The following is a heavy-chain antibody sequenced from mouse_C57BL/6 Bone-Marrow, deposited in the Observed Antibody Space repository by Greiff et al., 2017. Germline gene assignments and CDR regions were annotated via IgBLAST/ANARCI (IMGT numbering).Heavy chain of an antibody. Sequence: EVPLQQSGPVLVKPGASVKMSCKASGYTFTDYYMNWVKQSHGKSLEWIGVLNPYNGGTSYNQKFKGTATLTVDKSSSTAYMALSSLTSEDAAVYYCARTLLGHYFDYWGQGTTLTVSS. D-gene: IGHD2-10*01. CDR3: ARTLLGHYFDY. J-gene: IGHJ2*01. CDR1: GYTFTDYY. V-gene: IGHV1-19*01. CDR2: LNPYNGGT.